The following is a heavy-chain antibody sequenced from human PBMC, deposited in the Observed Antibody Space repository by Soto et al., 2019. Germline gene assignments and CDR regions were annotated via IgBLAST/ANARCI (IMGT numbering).Heavy chain of an antibody. V-gene: IGHV1-69*02. CDR3: ARRSNEFNY. Sequence: ASVKVSCKASGDTFSSYTISWVRQAPGQGLEWMGRIIPIIGIANYAQKFQGRVTITADKSTTTAYMELRSLRSEDTDVYPGARRSNEFNYWGQGTLVTVSS. J-gene: IGHJ4*02. D-gene: IGHD1-1*01. CDR2: IIPIIGIA. CDR1: GDTFSSYT.